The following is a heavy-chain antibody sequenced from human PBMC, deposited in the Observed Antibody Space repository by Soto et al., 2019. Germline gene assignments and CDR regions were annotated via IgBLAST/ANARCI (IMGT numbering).Heavy chain of an antibody. V-gene: IGHV3-30*03. CDR1: GFTFSSYG. D-gene: IGHD3-10*01. J-gene: IGHJ6*02. CDR2: ISYDGSNK. CDR3: ARVGGMVFYYYGMDV. Sequence: PGGSLRRSCAPSGFTFSSYGMHWVRQAPGKGLEWVAVISYDGSNKYYADSVKGRFTISRDNSKNTLYLQMNSLRAEDTAVYYCARVGGMVFYYYGMDVWGQGT.